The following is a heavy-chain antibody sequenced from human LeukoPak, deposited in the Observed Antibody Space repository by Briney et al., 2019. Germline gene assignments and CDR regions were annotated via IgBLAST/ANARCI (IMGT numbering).Heavy chain of an antibody. Sequence: SETLSLTCAVYGESLSGHYWSWIRQTPGKGLEWIGEINHDGGTNYNPSLKSRVTISVDTSKNQFSLKLSSVTAADTAVYYCASSSLWRPTTFDYWGQGTLVTVSP. D-gene: IGHD6-6*01. CDR1: GESLSGHY. CDR3: ASSSLWRPTTFDY. J-gene: IGHJ4*02. V-gene: IGHV4-34*01. CDR2: INHDGGT.